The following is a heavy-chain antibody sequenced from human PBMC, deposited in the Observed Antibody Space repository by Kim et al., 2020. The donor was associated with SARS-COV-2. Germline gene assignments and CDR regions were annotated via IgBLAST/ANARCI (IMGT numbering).Heavy chain of an antibody. CDR2: IKRDGSER. CDR1: GITSSSYW. CDR3: GISGL. J-gene: IGHJ4*02. Sequence: GGSLRLSCVESGITSSSYWLTWVRQAPGKGLELVANIKRDGSERYYGDSVKGRFTISRDNAKSSVFLQMNSLRSEDTAVYYCGISGLWGQGTLVTVSS. V-gene: IGHV3-7*01.